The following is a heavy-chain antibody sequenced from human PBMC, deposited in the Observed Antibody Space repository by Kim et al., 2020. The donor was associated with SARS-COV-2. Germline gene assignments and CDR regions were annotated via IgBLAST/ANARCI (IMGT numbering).Heavy chain of an antibody. V-gene: IGHV3-30-3*01. D-gene: IGHD3-22*01. CDR2: ISYDGSNK. CDR1: GFTFSSYA. J-gene: IGHJ4*02. Sequence: GGSLRLSCAASGFTFSSYAMHWVRQAPGKGLEWVAVISYDGSNKYYADSVKGRFTISRDNSKNTLYLQMNSLRAEDTAVYYCARDRITMIVVASGAFDYWGQRTLVTVSS. CDR3: ARDRITMIVVASGAFDY.